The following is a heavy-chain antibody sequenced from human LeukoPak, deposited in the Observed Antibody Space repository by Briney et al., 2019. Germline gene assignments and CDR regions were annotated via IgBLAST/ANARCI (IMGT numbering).Heavy chain of an antibody. CDR3: ARAGPSSSWHQFDY. D-gene: IGHD6-13*01. Sequence: TGGSLRLSCAASGFTFSSYGMHWVRQAPGKGLEWVAFIRYDGSNKYYADSVKGRFTISRDNSKNTLYLQMNSLRAEDMAVYYCARAGPSSSWHQFDYWGQGTLVTVSS. CDR2: IRYDGSNK. V-gene: IGHV3-30*02. J-gene: IGHJ4*02. CDR1: GFTFSSYG.